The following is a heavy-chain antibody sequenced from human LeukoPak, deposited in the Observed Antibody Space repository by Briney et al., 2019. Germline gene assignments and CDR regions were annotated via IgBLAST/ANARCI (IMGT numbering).Heavy chain of an antibody. CDR1: GFTFSGYW. CDR2: IKQDGSEK. V-gene: IGHV3-7*01. Sequence: GGPLRLSCAASGFTFSGYWMSWVRQAPGKGLEWVANIKQDGSEKYFVDSVKGRFTISRDNAKNSLFLQMNSLRAEDTAVYYCARDVEPTYYYDSSGPYGGAFDIWGQGTMVTVSS. J-gene: IGHJ3*02. CDR3: ARDVEPTYYYDSSGPYGGAFDI. D-gene: IGHD3-22*01.